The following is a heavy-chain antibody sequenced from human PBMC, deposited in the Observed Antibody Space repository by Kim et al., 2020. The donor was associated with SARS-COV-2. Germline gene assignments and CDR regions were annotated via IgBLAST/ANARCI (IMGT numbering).Heavy chain of an antibody. CDR3: ARELYYDDAFDI. D-gene: IGHD3-22*01. V-gene: IGHV3-33*01. Sequence: GGSLRLSCAASGFTFSSYGMHWVRQAPGKGLEWVAVIWYDGSNKYYADSVKGRFTISRDNSKNTLYLQMNSLRAEDTAVYYCARELYYDDAFDIWGQGTMGTVSS. CDR1: GFTFSSYG. CDR2: IWYDGSNK. J-gene: IGHJ3*02.